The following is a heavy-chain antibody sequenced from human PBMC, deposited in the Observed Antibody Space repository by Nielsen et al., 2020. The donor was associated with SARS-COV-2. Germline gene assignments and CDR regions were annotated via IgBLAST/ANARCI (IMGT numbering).Heavy chain of an antibody. J-gene: IGHJ4*02. Sequence: SLKISCAASGFTFDDYAMHWVRQAPGKGLEWVSGISWNSGSIGYADSVKGRFTISRDNAKNSLYLQMNSLRAEDTALYYCAREWGYWGLGTLVTVSS. D-gene: IGHD1-26*01. CDR2: ISWNSGSI. CDR3: AREWGY. CDR1: GFTFDDYA. V-gene: IGHV3-9*01.